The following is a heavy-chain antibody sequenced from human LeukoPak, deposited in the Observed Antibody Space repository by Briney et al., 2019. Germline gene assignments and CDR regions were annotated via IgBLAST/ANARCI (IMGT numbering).Heavy chain of an antibody. D-gene: IGHD2-15*01. CDR3: ARAHRHCSGGSCYPTFDY. CDR2: IYYSGST. CDR1: GGSISSYY. Sequence: SETLSLTCTVSGGSISSYYWSWIRQPPGKGLEWIGYIYYSGSTNYNPSLKSRVTISVDTSKNQFSLKLSSVTAADTAVYYCARAHRHCSGGSCYPTFDYWGQGTLVTVSS. J-gene: IGHJ4*02. V-gene: IGHV4-59*01.